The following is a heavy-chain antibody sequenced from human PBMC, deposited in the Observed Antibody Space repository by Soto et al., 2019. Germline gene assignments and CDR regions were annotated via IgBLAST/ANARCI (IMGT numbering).Heavy chain of an antibody. CDR1: GGSVSSGSYY. V-gene: IGHV4-61*01. J-gene: IGHJ5*02. CDR3: ATQPVVLRFLERPEGWFDP. CDR2: IYYSGST. D-gene: IGHD3-3*01. Sequence: SETLSLTCTVSGGSVSSGSYYWSWIRQPPGKGLEWIGYIYYSGSTNYNPSLKSRVTISVDTSKNQFSLKLSSVTAADTAVYYCATQPVVLRFLERPEGWFDPWGQGTLVTVSS.